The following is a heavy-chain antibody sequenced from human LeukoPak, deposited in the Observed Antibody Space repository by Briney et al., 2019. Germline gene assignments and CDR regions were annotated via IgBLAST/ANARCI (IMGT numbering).Heavy chain of an antibody. Sequence: SETLSLTCTVSGGSISSYYWSWIRQPPGKGLEWIGYIYYSGSTNYNPSLKSRVTISVDTTKNQFSLKLSSVTAADTAVYYCARGGTYCGGDCYDNWGQGTLVTVSS. CDR1: GGSISSYY. J-gene: IGHJ4*02. CDR2: IYYSGST. CDR3: ARGGTYCGGDCYDN. V-gene: IGHV4-59*01. D-gene: IGHD2-21*01.